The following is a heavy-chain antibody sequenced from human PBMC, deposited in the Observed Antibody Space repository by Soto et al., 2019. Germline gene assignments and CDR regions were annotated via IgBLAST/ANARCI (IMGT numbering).Heavy chain of an antibody. Sequence: EVQLVESGGGLVQPGGSLRLSCAASGFTFSSYSMNWVRQTPGKGLEWVSYISSSSSTIYYADSVKGRFTISRDNAKNSLYLQRNSLRAEDTAVYYCARGGGSGYYYGWGQGTLVTVSS. CDR2: ISSSSSTI. CDR3: ARGGGSGYYYG. D-gene: IGHD3-3*01. V-gene: IGHV3-48*01. CDR1: GFTFSSYS. J-gene: IGHJ4*02.